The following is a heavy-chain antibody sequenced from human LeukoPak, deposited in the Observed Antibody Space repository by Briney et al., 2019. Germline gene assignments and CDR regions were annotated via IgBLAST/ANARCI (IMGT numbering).Heavy chain of an antibody. CDR3: ARDRPNYHESNGHYYERDGDH. D-gene: IGHD3-22*01. Sequence: GGSLRLSCAASGFTFSSYAMSWVRQAPGKGLEWVSGISGSGGSTYQADSVKGRFTISRDNSKNTLYLQMNSLRAEDTAIYYCARDRPNYHESNGHYYERDGDHWGQGTLVTVSS. J-gene: IGHJ5*02. V-gene: IGHV3-23*01. CDR2: ISGSGGST. CDR1: GFTFSSYA.